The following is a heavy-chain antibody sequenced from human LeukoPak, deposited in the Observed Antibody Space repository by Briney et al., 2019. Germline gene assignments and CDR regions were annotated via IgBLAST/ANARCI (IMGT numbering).Heavy chain of an antibody. CDR3: ARGKNYYGSGSHLY. CDR1: GGSISSSSYY. J-gene: IGHJ4*02. CDR2: INHSGST. D-gene: IGHD3-10*01. Sequence: SETLSLTCTVSGGSISSSSYYWSWIRHPPGKGLEWIGEINHSGSTNYNPSLKSRVTISVDTSKNQFSLKLSSVTAADTAVYYCARGKNYYGSGSHLYWGQGTLVTVSS. V-gene: IGHV4-39*07.